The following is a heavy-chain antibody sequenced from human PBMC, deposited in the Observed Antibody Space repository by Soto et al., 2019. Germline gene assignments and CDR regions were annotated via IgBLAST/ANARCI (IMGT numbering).Heavy chain of an antibody. J-gene: IGHJ4*02. CDR2: IYYSGST. Sequence: SETLSLTCTVSGGSISSYYCSWIRQPPGKGLEWIGYIYYSGSTNYNPSLKSRVTISVDTSKNQFSLKLSSVTAADTAVYYCARLPRYSSGWYDYWGQGTLVTVSS. V-gene: IGHV4-59*01. CDR1: GGSISSYY. D-gene: IGHD6-19*01. CDR3: ARLPRYSSGWYDY.